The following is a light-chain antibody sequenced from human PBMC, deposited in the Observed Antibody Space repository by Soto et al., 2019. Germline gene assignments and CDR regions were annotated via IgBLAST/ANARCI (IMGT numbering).Light chain of an antibody. CDR1: QSVYRNF. Sequence: EIVLTQSPGTLSLSPGERATLSCRASQSVYRNFLAWYQQKPGQAPRLLIYGASSRATGIPDRFSGSASRTDFTLTISRLEPEDFAMYYCQQYGVSWTFGQGTKVEIK. CDR3: QQYGVSWT. J-gene: IGKJ1*01. V-gene: IGKV3-20*01. CDR2: GAS.